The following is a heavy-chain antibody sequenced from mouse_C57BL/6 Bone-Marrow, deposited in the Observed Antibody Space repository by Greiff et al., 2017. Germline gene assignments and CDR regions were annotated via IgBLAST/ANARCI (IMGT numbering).Heavy chain of an antibody. Sequence: EVQLQQSGPELVKPGASVKISCKASGYTFTDYYMNWVKQSHGKSLEWIGDINPNNGGTSYNQKFKGKATVTVDKSYSTAYMELRSLTSEDSAVYYGAREGGSGDYYYAMDYWGQGTSVTVSA. D-gene: IGHD1-1*01. CDR3: AREGGSGDYYYAMDY. CDR2: INPNNGGT. V-gene: IGHV1-26*01. J-gene: IGHJ4*01. CDR1: GYTFTDYY.